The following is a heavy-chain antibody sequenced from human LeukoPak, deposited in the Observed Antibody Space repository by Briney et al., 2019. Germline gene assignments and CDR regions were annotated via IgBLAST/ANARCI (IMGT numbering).Heavy chain of an antibody. CDR3: AGERGGYGFY. CDR2: IRPSGDNT. Sequence: GGSLRLSCAASGFTFSSYDMTLVRQAPGRGLEWVSSIRPSGDNTYYGDSVKGRFTISRDDAKNSLYLQMNSLRGDDTAMYYCAGERGGYGFYWGQGTLVTVSS. J-gene: IGHJ4*02. D-gene: IGHD5-12*01. CDR1: GFTFSSYD. V-gene: IGHV3-23*01.